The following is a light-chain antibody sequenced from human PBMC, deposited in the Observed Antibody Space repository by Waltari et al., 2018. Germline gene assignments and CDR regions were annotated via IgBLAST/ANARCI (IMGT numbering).Light chain of an antibody. CDR2: KGN. J-gene: IGLJ3*02. V-gene: IGLV8-61*01. CDR3: SMYMGSGIWV. CDR1: SGSVSSTSY. Sequence: QTVLTQEPSLSVSPGGTVTLTCALSSGSVSSTSYATWYQQTPGLPPRTLVYKGNGRSSGVPDRFSGSILGNKAALTIKGAQADDESYYYCSMYMGSGIWVFGGGTKLTVL.